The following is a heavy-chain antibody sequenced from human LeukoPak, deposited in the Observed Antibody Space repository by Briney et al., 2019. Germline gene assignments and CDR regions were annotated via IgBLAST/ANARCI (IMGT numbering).Heavy chain of an antibody. CDR1: GFTFSSYS. J-gene: IGHJ3*02. V-gene: IGHV3-48*01. CDR2: ISSSSSTI. Sequence: QSGGSLRLSCAVSGFTFSSYSKNWVRQAPGKGLEWVSYISSSSSTIYYADSVKGRFTISRDNAKNSLYLQMNSLRAEDTAVYYCASVSGWSLGPQRAFDIWGQGTMVTVSS. CDR3: ASVSGWSLGPQRAFDI. D-gene: IGHD6-19*01.